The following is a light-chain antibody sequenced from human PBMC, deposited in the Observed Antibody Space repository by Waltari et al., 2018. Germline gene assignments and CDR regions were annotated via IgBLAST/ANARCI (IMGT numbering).Light chain of an antibody. V-gene: IGKV3-15*01. CDR2: GAS. CDR1: QSVSSN. J-gene: IGKJ2*01. CDR3: QQYNNWPYT. Sequence: ERVMTQSPATLCVSPGERATLSCRASQSVSSNLAWYQQRPGQAPRLLFYGASTRATGIPARFSGSGSGTDFTLTISSLQSEDSAVYYCQQYNNWPYTFGQGTKLEIK.